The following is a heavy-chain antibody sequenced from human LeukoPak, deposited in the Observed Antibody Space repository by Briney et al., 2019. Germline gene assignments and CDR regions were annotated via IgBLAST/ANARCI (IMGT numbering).Heavy chain of an antibody. CDR3: ARLLDTAMVTSYWFDP. CDR1: GYTFTSYG. CDR2: ISAYNGNT. V-gene: IGHV1-18*01. Sequence: ASVKVSCKASGYTFTSYGISWVRQAPGQGLEWMGWISAYNGNTNYAQKLQGRVTMTTDTSMSTAYMELRSLRSDDTAVYYCARLLDTAMVTSYWFDPWGQGTLVTVSS. D-gene: IGHD5-18*01. J-gene: IGHJ5*02.